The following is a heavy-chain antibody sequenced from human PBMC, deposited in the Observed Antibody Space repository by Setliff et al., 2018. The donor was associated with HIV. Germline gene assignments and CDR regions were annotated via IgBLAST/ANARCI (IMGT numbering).Heavy chain of an antibody. Sequence: SETLSLTCAVYGGSFSAYYWSWIRQTPGKGLEWIGEINHSGGTNYNPSPKSRVTMSVDTSKNQFSLKLNSVTAADTAVFYCARGGYSYGFGRHRAYFQYWGQGTQVTVSS. CDR1: GGSFSAYY. D-gene: IGHD5-18*01. J-gene: IGHJ1*01. V-gene: IGHV4-34*01. CDR3: ARGGYSYGFGRHRAYFQY. CDR2: INHSGGT.